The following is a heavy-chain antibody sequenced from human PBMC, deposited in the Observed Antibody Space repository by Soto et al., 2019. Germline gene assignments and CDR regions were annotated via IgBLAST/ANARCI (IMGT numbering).Heavy chain of an antibody. J-gene: IGHJ4*02. CDR2: ISADTGNT. V-gene: IGHV1-18*01. Sequence: GASVKVSCKTSGYTLTSYGITWLRQAPGQGLEWMGWISADTGNTKYSQKFQGRVTITRDTSASTAYMELSSLRSEDTAVYYCARGLNVYYFDYWGQGTLVTVSS. CDR3: ARGLNVYYFDY. D-gene: IGHD3-16*01. CDR1: GYTLTSYG.